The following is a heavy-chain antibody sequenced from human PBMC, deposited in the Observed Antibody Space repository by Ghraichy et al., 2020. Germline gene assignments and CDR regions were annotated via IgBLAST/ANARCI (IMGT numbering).Heavy chain of an antibody. D-gene: IGHD1-1*01. J-gene: IGHJ4*02. V-gene: IGHV3-7*01. CDR3: ASQTTPVG. Sequence: GGSLRLSCPEQRLAVHTSELQSDCEASCDGLGWEAKIKQDGSVKDYVDSVKGRFTISRDNANNSLYLQMNSLRAEDTAVYYCASQTTPVGWGQVTLVTVSS. CDR2: IKQDGSVK. CDR1: RLAVHTSE.